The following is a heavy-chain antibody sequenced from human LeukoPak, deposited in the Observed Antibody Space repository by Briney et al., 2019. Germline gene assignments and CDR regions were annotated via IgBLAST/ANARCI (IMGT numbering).Heavy chain of an antibody. D-gene: IGHD3-22*01. CDR2: IYYSGST. J-gene: IGHJ5*02. CDR1: GGSISSYY. Sequence: SQTLSLTCTVSGGSISSYYWSWIRQPPGKGLEWIGYIYYSGSTNYNPALKSRVTISVDTSKNQFSLKLSSVTGADTAVYYCARHVYYDKGFDPWGQGTLVTVSS. V-gene: IGHV4-59*01. CDR3: ARHVYYDKGFDP.